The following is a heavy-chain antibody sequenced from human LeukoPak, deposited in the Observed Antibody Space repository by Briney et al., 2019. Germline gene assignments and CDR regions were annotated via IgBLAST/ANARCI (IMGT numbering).Heavy chain of an antibody. J-gene: IGHJ5*02. D-gene: IGHD2-15*01. CDR3: ARVRCSGGSCYGRPWWFDP. V-gene: IGHV1-8*01. CDR1: GYTFTSYD. Sequence: GASVKVSCKASGYTFTSYDINWVRQAPGQGLEWMGWMNPNSGNTGYAQKFQGRVTMTRNTSISTAYMELSSLRSEDTAVHYCARVRCSGGSCYGRPWWFDPWGQGTLVTVSS. CDR2: MNPNSGNT.